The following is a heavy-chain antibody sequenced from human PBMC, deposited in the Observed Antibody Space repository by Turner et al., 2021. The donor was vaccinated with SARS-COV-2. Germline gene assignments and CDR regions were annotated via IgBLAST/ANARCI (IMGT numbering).Heavy chain of an antibody. CDR3: AGAFGSRSFLLDY. Sequence: QLPLVESGGGVVQPWGSLPLSCAASGFSFCSYAMNWVRQSPEKGLEWVAIIWNDGSNRYYANSVEERFTGSRGNSQNTLFLHMSALRVDDTAVYHCAGAFGSRSFLLDYWGQGTQVTVSS. CDR2: IWNDGSNR. CDR1: GFSFCSYA. J-gene: IGHJ4*02. V-gene: IGHV3-33*01. D-gene: IGHD3-16*01.